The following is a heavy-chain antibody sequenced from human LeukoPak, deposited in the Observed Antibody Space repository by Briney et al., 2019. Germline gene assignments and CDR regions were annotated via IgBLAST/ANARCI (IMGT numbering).Heavy chain of an antibody. D-gene: IGHD6-6*01. CDR2: ISGSGGST. Sequence: GGSLRLSCAASGFTFSSYAMSWVRQAPGKGLEWVSAISGSGGSTYYADSVKGRFTISRDNSKNTLYLQMNSLRAEDTAVYYCARWYSSSSYYFDYWGQGTLVTVSS. CDR1: GFTFSSYA. J-gene: IGHJ4*02. V-gene: IGHV3-23*01. CDR3: ARWYSSSSYYFDY.